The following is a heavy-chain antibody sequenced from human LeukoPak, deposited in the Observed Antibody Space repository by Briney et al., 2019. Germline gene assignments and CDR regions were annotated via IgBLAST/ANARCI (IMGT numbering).Heavy chain of an antibody. J-gene: IGHJ4*02. CDR1: GFTFSSYW. D-gene: IGHD2-15*01. Sequence: GGSLRLSCAASGFTFSSYWMHWVRQAPGKGLVWVSRINSDGSTTNYADSVKGRFTISRDNAKNSLYLQMNSLRAEDTALYYCAKEDFYCSGGSCYHGPLDYWGQGTLVTVSS. CDR2: INSDGSTT. V-gene: IGHV3-74*01. CDR3: AKEDFYCSGGSCYHGPLDY.